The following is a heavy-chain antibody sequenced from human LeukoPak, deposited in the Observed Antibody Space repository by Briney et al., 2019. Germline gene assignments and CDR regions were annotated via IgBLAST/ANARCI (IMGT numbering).Heavy chain of an antibody. CDR3: ARVSVGSWYYFDY. D-gene: IGHD6-13*01. V-gene: IGHV4-59*01. Sequence: SETLSLTCTVSGGSISSYYWSWIRQPPGKGLEWIGYIYYSGSTNYNPSLKSRVTISVDTSKNQFSLKLSSVTAADTAVYYCARVSVGSWYYFDYWGQAILVTVSS. CDR1: GGSISSYY. J-gene: IGHJ4*02. CDR2: IYYSGST.